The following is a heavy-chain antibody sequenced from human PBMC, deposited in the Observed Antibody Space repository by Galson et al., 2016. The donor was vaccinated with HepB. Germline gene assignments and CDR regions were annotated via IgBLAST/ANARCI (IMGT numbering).Heavy chain of an antibody. CDR1: GFTFSGYE. CDR3: ARGAYCSGGTCSNRFDS. Sequence: SLRLSCAASGFTFSGYEMNWVRQAPGKGLEWISYISGDGSRRTYADSVKGRFTISRDNAKNSLYLQMNSLTVEDTAVYYCARGAYCSGGTCSNRFDSWGQGVLVTVSS. V-gene: IGHV3-48*03. D-gene: IGHD2-15*01. CDR2: ISGDGSRR. J-gene: IGHJ5*01.